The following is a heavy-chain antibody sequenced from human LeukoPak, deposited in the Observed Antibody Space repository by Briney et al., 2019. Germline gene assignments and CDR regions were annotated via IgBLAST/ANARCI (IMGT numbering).Heavy chain of an antibody. CDR2: MNPDSGNT. J-gene: IGHJ4*02. V-gene: IGHV1-8*01. CDR3: ARRIAAAGAGIVY. Sequence: APVKVSCEASGHTFTSYDINWVRQATGQGLEWMGWMNPDSGNTGYAQKFQGRVTMTRNPSISTAYMELSSLTSEDTAVYYCARRIAAAGAGIVYWGQGTLVTVSS. D-gene: IGHD6-13*01. CDR1: GHTFTSYD.